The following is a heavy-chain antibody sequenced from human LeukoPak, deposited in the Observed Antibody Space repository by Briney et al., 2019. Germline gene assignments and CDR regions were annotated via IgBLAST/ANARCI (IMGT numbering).Heavy chain of an antibody. D-gene: IGHD3-22*01. CDR3: ARSYYSSGYYDY. Sequence: SETLSLTCAVYGGSFSGYYWSWIRQPPGKGLEWIGEINHSGSTNYNPSLKSRVTISVDKSKNQFSLKLSSVTAADTAVYYCARSYYSSGYYDYWGQGTLVTVSS. J-gene: IGHJ4*02. V-gene: IGHV4-34*01. CDR1: GGSFSGYY. CDR2: INHSGST.